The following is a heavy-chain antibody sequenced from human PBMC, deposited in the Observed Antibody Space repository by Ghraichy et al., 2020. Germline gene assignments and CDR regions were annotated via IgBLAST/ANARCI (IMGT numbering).Heavy chain of an antibody. Sequence: SQTPSLTCAISGDSVSSNSAAWNWIRQSPSRGLEWLGRTYYRSKWYNDYAVSVKSRITINPDTSKNQFSLQLNSVTPEDTAVYYCARANTNYYDSSGYYYLDYFDYWGQGTLVTVSS. D-gene: IGHD3-22*01. J-gene: IGHJ4*02. CDR2: TYYRSKWYN. CDR1: GDSVSSNSAA. CDR3: ARANTNYYDSSGYYYLDYFDY. V-gene: IGHV6-1*01.